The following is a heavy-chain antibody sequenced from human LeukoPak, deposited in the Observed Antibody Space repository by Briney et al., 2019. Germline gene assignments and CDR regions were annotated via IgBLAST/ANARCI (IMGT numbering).Heavy chain of an antibody. D-gene: IGHD2-21*02. CDR2: ISGSGGST. V-gene: IGHV3-23*01. J-gene: IGHJ4*02. Sequence: GGSLRLSCAASGFTFSSYAMSWVRQAPGKGLEWVSAISGSGGSTYYADSVKGRFTISRDNSKNTLYLQMNSLRAEDTAVYYCAKDFVVVPGNVNYFDYWGQGTLVTVSS. CDR3: AKDFVVVPGNVNYFDY. CDR1: GFTFSSYA.